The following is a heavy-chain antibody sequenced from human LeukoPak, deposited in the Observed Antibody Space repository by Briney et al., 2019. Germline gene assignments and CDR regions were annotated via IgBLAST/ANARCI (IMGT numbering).Heavy chain of an antibody. V-gene: IGHV1-2*02. CDR3: ATQRGSYLWGTDFDY. CDR1: GYTFTGYY. Sequence: AASVKVSCTASGYTFTGYYMHWVRQAPGQGLEWRGWINPNSGDTKYAQKFQGRVTMTRDTSISTAYMELSSLRSDDTAVYYCATQRGSYLWGTDFDYWGQGTLVTVSS. CDR2: INPNSGDT. J-gene: IGHJ4*02. D-gene: IGHD3-16*01.